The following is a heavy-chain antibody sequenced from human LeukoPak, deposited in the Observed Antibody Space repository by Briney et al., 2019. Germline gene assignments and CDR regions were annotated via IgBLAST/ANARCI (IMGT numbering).Heavy chain of an antibody. D-gene: IGHD6-13*01. CDR2: IIPIFGTA. J-gene: IGHJ4*02. CDR1: GGTFSSYA. CDR3: ARATIAAAGTVAFDY. Sequence: GASVKVSCKASGGTFSSYAISWVRQAPGQGLEWMGGIIPIFGTANYAQKFQGRVTITADESTSTAYMELSSLRSEDTAVYYCARATIAAAGTVAFDYWGQGTLVTVSS. V-gene: IGHV1-69*13.